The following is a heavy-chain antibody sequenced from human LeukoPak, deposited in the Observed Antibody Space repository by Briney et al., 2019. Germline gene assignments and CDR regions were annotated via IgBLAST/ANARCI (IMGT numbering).Heavy chain of an antibody. J-gene: IGHJ5*02. CDR3: ARDGVNYYGSGNWFDP. CDR1: GAYITSYS. Sequence: SETLSLTCSISGAYITSYSWSWIRQPPGEALEWIGCVNERGNTDFNPSLKSRVTISRDASRNQFSLHFNSVTAADTALYYCARDGVNYYGSGNWFDPWGLGTLVTVSS. CDR2: VNERGNT. V-gene: IGHV4-59*01. D-gene: IGHD3-10*01.